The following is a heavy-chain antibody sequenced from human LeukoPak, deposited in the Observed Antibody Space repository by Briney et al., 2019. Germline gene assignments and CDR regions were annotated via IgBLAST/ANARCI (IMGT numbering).Heavy chain of an antibody. Sequence: PGGSLRLSCAASGFTFSSSWMSWVRQAPGKGLEWVANINQDGSETYYVGSVKGRFTISRDNAKNSLYLQMNSLRAEDTAVYYCARDTFSESFGDYYYFDYWGQGTLVTVSS. J-gene: IGHJ4*02. CDR3: ARDTFSESFGDYYYFDY. V-gene: IGHV3-7*01. D-gene: IGHD4-17*01. CDR1: GFTFSSSW. CDR2: INQDGSET.